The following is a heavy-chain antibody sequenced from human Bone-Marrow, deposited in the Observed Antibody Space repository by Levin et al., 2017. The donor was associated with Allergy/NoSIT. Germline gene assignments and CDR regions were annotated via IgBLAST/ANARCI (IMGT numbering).Heavy chain of an antibody. CDR3: ARNERTDYGAYSLKLYFDL. CDR1: GGSITSSSYF. J-gene: IGHJ2*01. CDR2: LFHTGTA. Sequence: SETLSLTCSVSGGSITSSSYFWDWIRQSPETGLEWIGSLFHTGTAYYNPSLSSRLTMSVDRPKNQFSLTLRSVTAADTAIYYCARNERTDYGAYSLKLYFDLWGRGTLITVSS. D-gene: IGHD4-17*01. V-gene: IGHV4-39*01.